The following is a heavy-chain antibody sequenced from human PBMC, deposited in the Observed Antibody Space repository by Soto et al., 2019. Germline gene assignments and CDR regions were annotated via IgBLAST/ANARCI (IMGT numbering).Heavy chain of an antibody. J-gene: IGHJ4*02. Sequence: QLQLQESGPGLVKPSETLSLTCTVSGDSVTISDYYWGWIRQPPGKGLEWIGSIHYSGSTYYNPSLKSRVTIAGDTSKNQFSLKLTSVTAADAAVYDCAAHDSGGYYAEYWGQGTLVTVSA. CDR1: GDSVTISDYY. CDR2: IHYSGST. CDR3: AAHDSGGYYAEY. V-gene: IGHV4-39*01. D-gene: IGHD3-22*01.